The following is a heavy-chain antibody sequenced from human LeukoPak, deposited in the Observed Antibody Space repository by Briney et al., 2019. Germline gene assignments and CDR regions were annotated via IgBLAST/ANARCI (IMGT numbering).Heavy chain of an antibody. CDR3: ARVTLGYFDY. Sequence: PGRSLRLSCAASGFTFSSYAMHWVRRAPGKGLEWVADISYDGSNKYYADSVKGRFTISRDNSKNTLYLQMNSLRAEDTAVYYCARVTLGYFDYWGQGTLVTVSS. J-gene: IGHJ4*02. CDR2: ISYDGSNK. CDR1: GFTFSSYA. D-gene: IGHD1-26*01. V-gene: IGHV3-30*04.